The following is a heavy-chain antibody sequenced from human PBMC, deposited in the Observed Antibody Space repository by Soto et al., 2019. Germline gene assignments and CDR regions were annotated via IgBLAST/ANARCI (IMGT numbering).Heavy chain of an antibody. CDR3: AXDDLDYRLYYYYYGMDV. CDR1: GFTFSSYW. J-gene: IGHJ6*02. CDR2: INSDGSST. D-gene: IGHD3-3*01. V-gene: IGHV3-74*01. Sequence: GGSLRLSCAASGFTFSSYWMHWVRQAPGKGLVWVSRINSDGSSTSYADSVKGRFTISRDNAKNTLYLQMDSLRAEDTAVYYCAXDDLDYRLYYYYYGMDVWGQGTTVTVSS.